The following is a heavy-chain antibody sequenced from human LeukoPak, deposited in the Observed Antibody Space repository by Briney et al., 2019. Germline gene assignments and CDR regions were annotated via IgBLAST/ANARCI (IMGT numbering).Heavy chain of an antibody. CDR1: GFTFSDYY. D-gene: IGHD6-19*01. CDR2: ISSSSSYT. Sequence: GGSLRLSCAASGFTFSDYYMSWIRQAPGKGLEWVSYISSSSSYTNYADSVKGRFTISRDNAKNSLYLQMNSLRADDTAVYYCARDRAVAGTNVDAFDFWGQGTMVTVSS. CDR3: ARDRAVAGTNVDAFDF. J-gene: IGHJ3*01. V-gene: IGHV3-11*05.